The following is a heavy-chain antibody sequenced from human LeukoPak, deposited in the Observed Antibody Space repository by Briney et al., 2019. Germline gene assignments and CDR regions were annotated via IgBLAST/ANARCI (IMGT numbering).Heavy chain of an antibody. J-gene: IGHJ3*02. CDR1: GITLSSYS. V-gene: IGHV3-48*04. Sequence: GGSLRLSCAASGITLSSYSMNWVRQAPGKGLEWVSYISSSSSSIYHADSVKGRFTISRDNAKNSLYLQMNSLRAEDTAVYYCAKDKSRIAAPDAFDIWGQGTMVTVSS. D-gene: IGHD6-6*01. CDR2: ISSSSSSI. CDR3: AKDKSRIAAPDAFDI.